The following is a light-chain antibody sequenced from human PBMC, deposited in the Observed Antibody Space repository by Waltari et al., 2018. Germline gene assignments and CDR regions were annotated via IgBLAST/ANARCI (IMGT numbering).Light chain of an antibody. Sequence: DIVMTQSPDSLAVSLGERATINCKSSQSVLSRSNNKNYLAWYQQKPGQPPKLLIYWASTREYGVPNRGSGSGSGTDLTLSISSLQAEDVAVYYSQQYYSTPPTFRPGTKADIK. V-gene: IGKV4-1*01. CDR1: QSVLSRSNNKNY. CDR3: QQYYSTPPT. J-gene: IGKJ3*01. CDR2: WAS.